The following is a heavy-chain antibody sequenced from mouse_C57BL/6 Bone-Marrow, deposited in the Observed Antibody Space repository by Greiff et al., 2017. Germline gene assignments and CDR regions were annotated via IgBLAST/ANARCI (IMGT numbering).Heavy chain of an antibody. CDR3: AKYGYSNPWFAY. CDR1: GYTFTSSW. J-gene: IGHJ3*01. CDR2: IDPSDSYT. V-gene: IGHV1-59*01. Sequence: VQLLQPGAELVRPGTSVKLSCKASGYTFTSSWMHWVKQRPGQGLEWIGVIDPSDSYTNYNQKFKGKATLTVDTSSSTAYMQLSSLTSEDSAVYYCAKYGYSNPWFAYWGQGTLVTVSA. D-gene: IGHD2-5*01.